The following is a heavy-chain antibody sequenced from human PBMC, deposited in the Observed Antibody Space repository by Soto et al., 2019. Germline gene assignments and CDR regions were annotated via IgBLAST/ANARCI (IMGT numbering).Heavy chain of an antibody. CDR1: GGSFSGYY. CDR3: ARDLCSGCWFDP. V-gene: IGHV4-34*01. CDR2: IYHSGST. J-gene: IGHJ5*02. D-gene: IGHD2-15*01. Sequence: SETLSLTCAAYGGSFSGYYWSWIRQPPGKGLEWIGYIYHSGSTNYNPSLKSRVTISVDTSKNQFSLKLSSVTAADTAVYYCARDLCSGCWFDPWGQGTLVTVSS.